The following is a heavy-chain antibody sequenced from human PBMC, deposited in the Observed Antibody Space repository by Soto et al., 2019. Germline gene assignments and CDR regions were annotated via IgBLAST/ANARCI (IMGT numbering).Heavy chain of an antibody. CDR1: GFSLTNYG. CDR3: ARDFSVGGCDGSDI. Sequence: VQLVASGVGVVQPGMSLRLSCEVSGFSLTNYGTHWVRQAPGKGLEWVALIWFDGTRENHADSVEGRFTISRDIFRNTLYLQMNSLRAEDTAVYYCARDFSVGGCDGSDIWGQGTMVTVSS. V-gene: IGHV3-33*01. CDR2: IWFDGTRE. D-gene: IGHD1-26*01. J-gene: IGHJ3*02.